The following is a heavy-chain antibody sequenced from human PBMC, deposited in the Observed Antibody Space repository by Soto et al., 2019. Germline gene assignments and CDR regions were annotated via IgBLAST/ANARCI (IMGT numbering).Heavy chain of an antibody. CDR1: GGSISSYY. D-gene: IGHD2-15*01. Sequence: SETLSLTCTVSGGSISSYYWSWIRQPPGKGLEWIGYIYYSGSTYYNPSLKSRVTISVDTSKNQFSLRLSSVTAADTAVYYCARHTPAISISDHWGQGTLVTVSS. J-gene: IGHJ4*02. V-gene: IGHV4-59*04. CDR3: ARHTPAISISDH. CDR2: IYYSGST.